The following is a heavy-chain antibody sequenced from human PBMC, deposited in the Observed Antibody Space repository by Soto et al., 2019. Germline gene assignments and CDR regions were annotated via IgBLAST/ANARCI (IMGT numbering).Heavy chain of an antibody. D-gene: IGHD2-21*01. CDR3: VGVVVIAY. J-gene: IGHJ4*02. Sequence: ETLSLTCAVSGYFIATGYYWGWIRPPPGKGLEWVGNIYHSGSTYYNPSLKSRVTISVDTSKNQFYLKLTSVTAADTAVYFCVGVVVIAYWGQGTLVTVSS. CDR1: GYFIATGYY. CDR2: IYHSGST. V-gene: IGHV4-38-2*01.